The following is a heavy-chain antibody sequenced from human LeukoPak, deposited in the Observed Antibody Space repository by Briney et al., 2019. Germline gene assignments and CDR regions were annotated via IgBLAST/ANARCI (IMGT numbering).Heavy chain of an antibody. CDR1: GFTFSSFE. J-gene: IGHJ6*02. Sequence: PGGSLRLSCVVSGFTFSSFEMNWVRQAPGRGLEWVSYISSSGSTLYYADSVKGRFSISRDNAKNSLYLQMNSLRAEDTAVYYCARKGYYSAWGMDVWGQGTTVTVSS. CDR3: ARKGYYSAWGMDV. V-gene: IGHV3-48*03. D-gene: IGHD6-19*01. CDR2: ISSSGSTL.